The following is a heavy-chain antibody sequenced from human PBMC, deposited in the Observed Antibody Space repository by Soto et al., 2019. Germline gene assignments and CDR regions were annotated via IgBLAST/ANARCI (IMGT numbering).Heavy chain of an antibody. CDR1: GGSFSGYY. CDR2: INHSGST. D-gene: IGHD3-10*01. CDR3: ARGRLAITMVRGAYIPGDWFDP. V-gene: IGHV4-34*01. Sequence: PSETLSLTCAVYGGSFSGYYWSWIRQPPGKGLEWIGEINHSGSTNYNPSLKSRVTISVDTSKNQFSLKLSSVTAADTAVYYCARGRLAITMVRGAYIPGDWFDPWGQGTLVTVSS. J-gene: IGHJ5*02.